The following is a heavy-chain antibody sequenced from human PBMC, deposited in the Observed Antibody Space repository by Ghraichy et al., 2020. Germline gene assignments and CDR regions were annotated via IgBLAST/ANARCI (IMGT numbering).Heavy chain of an antibody. CDR3: VYGDNDY. Sequence: GGSPRLSCAASGFTFSSYGMHWVRQAPGKGLEWVAVISYDGSNKYYADSVKGRFTISRDNSKNTLYLQMNSLRAEDTAVYYCVYGDNDYWGQGTLVTVSS. CDR2: ISYDGSNK. V-gene: IGHV3-30*03. D-gene: IGHD4-17*01. J-gene: IGHJ4*02. CDR1: GFTFSSYG.